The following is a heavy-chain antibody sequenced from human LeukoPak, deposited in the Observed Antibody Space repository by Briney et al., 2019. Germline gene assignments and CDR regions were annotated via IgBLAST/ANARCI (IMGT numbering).Heavy chain of an antibody. V-gene: IGHV3-21*01. CDR3: AREACTGGSCYLDY. CDR2: ISSSSNYI. J-gene: IGHJ4*02. CDR1: GFTFSSYS. Sequence: GGSLRLSCAASGFTFSSYSINWVRQAPGKGLEWVSSISSSSNYIYYADSVKGRFTISRDNAKRSLYLQMNSLRAEDTALYYFAREACTGGSCYLDYWGQGTLVTVSS. D-gene: IGHD2-15*01.